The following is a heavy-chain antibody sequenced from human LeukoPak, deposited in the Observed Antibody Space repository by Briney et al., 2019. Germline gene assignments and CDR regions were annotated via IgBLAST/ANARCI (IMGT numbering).Heavy chain of an antibody. J-gene: IGHJ5*02. D-gene: IGHD4-23*01. CDR2: VYYTGVT. V-gene: IGHV4-39*07. CDR3: ARERSSSGGHNWFDP. CDR1: GGYIITSGHS. Sequence: SETLSLTCTVSGGYIITSGHSWGWIRQPPGKGLEWIGSVYYTGVTSTNPSFRSRMSISVDTSKNQFSLNLTSVTAADAAVYYCARERSSSGGHNWFDPWGQGTLVTVSS.